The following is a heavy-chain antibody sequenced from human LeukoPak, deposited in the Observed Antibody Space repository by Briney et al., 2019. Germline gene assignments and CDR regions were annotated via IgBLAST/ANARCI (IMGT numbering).Heavy chain of an antibody. D-gene: IGHD6-6*01. Sequence: SETLSLTCTVSGGSISSSSYYWGWIRQPPGKGLEWIGSIYYSGSTYYNPSLKSRVTISVDTSKNQFSLKLSSVTAADTAVYYCARDLAARSSPAHWFDPWGQGTLVTVSS. CDR1: GGSISSSSYY. J-gene: IGHJ5*02. CDR3: ARDLAARSSPAHWFDP. CDR2: IYYSGST. V-gene: IGHV4-39*02.